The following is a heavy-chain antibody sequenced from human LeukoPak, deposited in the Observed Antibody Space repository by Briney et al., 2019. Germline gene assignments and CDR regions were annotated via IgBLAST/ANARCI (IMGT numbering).Heavy chain of an antibody. CDR2: IKSKTDGGTT. CDR1: GFTFSNAW. D-gene: IGHD3-3*01. J-gene: IGHJ4*02. CDR3: TTEITIFGVVIMGIDY. V-gene: IGHV3-15*07. Sequence: GGSLRLSCAASGFTFSNAWMNWVRQAPGKGLEWVGRIKSKTDGGTTDYAAPVKGRFTISRDNSKNTLYLQMNSLKTEDTAVYYCTTEITIFGVVIMGIDYWGQGTLVTVSS.